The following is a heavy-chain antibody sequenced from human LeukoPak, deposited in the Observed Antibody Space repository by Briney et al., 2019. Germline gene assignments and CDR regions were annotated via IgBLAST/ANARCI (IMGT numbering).Heavy chain of an antibody. CDR2: IYYSGST. CDR3: ARDRYDSYPMDV. CDR1: GGSISSTIYH. V-gene: IGHV4-31*03. D-gene: IGHD3-3*01. J-gene: IGHJ6*02. Sequence: SETLSLTCTVSGGSISSTIYHWGWIRQPPGKGLEWIGYIYYSGSTYYNPSLKSRVTISVDTSKNQFSLKLTSVTAADTAVYYCARDRYDSYPMDVWGQGTTVTVSS.